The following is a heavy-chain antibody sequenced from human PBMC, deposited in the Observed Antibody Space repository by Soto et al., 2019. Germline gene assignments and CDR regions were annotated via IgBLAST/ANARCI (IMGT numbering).Heavy chain of an antibody. J-gene: IGHJ4*02. CDR2: IIPIFGTA. CDR1: GGTFSSYA. V-gene: IGHV1-69*06. D-gene: IGHD6-19*01. CDR3: ARACIAVAGICGEYFDY. Sequence: SVKVSCKASGGTFSSYAISWVRQAPGQGLEWMGGIIPIFGTANYAQKFQGRVTITADKSTSTAYMELSSLRSEDTAVYYCARACIAVAGICGEYFDYWGQGTLVTVSS.